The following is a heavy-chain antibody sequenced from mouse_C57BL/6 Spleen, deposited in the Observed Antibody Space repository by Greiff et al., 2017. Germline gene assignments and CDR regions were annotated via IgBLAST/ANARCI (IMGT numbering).Heavy chain of an antibody. V-gene: IGHV1-69*01. CDR3: ARFGTTVVDFDY. J-gene: IGHJ2*01. CDR1: GYTFTSYW. Sequence: QVQLQQPGAELVMPGASVKLSCKASGYTFTSYWMHWVKQRPGQGLEWIGEIDPSDSYTNYNQKFKGKSTLTVDKSSSTAYMQLSSLTSEDSAVYYCARFGTTVVDFDYWGQGTTLTVSS. D-gene: IGHD1-1*01. CDR2: IDPSDSYT.